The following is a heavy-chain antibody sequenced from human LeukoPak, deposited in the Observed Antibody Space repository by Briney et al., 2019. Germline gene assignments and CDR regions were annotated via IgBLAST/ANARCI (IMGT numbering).Heavy chain of an antibody. J-gene: IGHJ5*02. Sequence: ASETLSLTCTVSGGSFSSYYWTWIRQPPGKGLEWIGYIYSGGGTNYNPSLKSRFTISIDTSKNQLSLKLSSVTATDTAVYYCARGDYGDYRPWGQGTLVTVSS. CDR3: ARGDYGDYRP. CDR1: GGSFSSYY. D-gene: IGHD4-17*01. CDR2: IYSGGGT. V-gene: IGHV4-59*01.